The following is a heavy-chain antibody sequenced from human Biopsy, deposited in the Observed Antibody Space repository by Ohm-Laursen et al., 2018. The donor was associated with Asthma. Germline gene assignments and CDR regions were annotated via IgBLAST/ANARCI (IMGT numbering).Heavy chain of an antibody. CDR2: IWYDGGNK. CDR1: GISFRTYG. CDR3: ARDIVATMIGYYYYGMDV. D-gene: IGHD5-12*01. V-gene: IGHV3-33*01. Sequence: SLRLSCAASGISFRTYGMHWVRQAPGKGLEWVAVIWYDGGNKYYADSVKGRFIISRDNSKNTLYLQMNSLRAEDTAVYYCARDIVATMIGYYYYGMDVWGQGTTVTVSS. J-gene: IGHJ6*02.